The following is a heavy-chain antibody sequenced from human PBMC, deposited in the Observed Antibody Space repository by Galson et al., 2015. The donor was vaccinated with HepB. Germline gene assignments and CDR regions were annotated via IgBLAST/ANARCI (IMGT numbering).Heavy chain of an antibody. CDR2: ITPIFGTA. CDR1: GGTFSSYA. CDR3: ARSDYDILTGYERSGGTHAQFDY. D-gene: IGHD3-9*01. J-gene: IGHJ4*02. V-gene: IGHV1-69*13. Sequence: SVKVSCKASGGTFSSYAISWVRQAPGQGLEWMGGITPIFGTANYAQKFQGRVTITADESTSTAYMELSSLRSEDTAVYYCARSDYDILTGYERSGGTHAQFDYWGQGTLVTVSS.